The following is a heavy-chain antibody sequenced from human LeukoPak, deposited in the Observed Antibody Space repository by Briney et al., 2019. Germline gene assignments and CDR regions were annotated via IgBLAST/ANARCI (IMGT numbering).Heavy chain of an antibody. CDR1: GFIFTNYG. J-gene: IGHJ5*02. V-gene: IGHV3-33*01. Sequence: GGSLRLSCAASGFIFTNYGMHWVRQAPGKGLEWVSIIWYDGNIKYYADSVKGRFTISRDNSKNTLYLQMNSLRDEDTAVYYCARGFLQYNSDLDWFDPSGQGTLVTVSS. CDR3: ARGFLQYNSDLDWFDP. D-gene: IGHD6-19*01. CDR2: IWYDGNIK.